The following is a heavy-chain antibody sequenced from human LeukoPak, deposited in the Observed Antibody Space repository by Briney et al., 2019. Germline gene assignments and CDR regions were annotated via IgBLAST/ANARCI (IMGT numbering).Heavy chain of an antibody. J-gene: IGHJ3*02. Sequence: SSETLSLTCAVYGGSFSGYYWSLIRQSPGKGLEWIGEINHSGSTNYNPSLKSRVTISVDTSKNQFSLKLSSVTAADTAVYYCARVDCSSTSCYTRYAFDIWGQGTMVTVSS. CDR1: GGSFSGYY. CDR3: ARVDCSSTSCYTRYAFDI. V-gene: IGHV4-34*01. D-gene: IGHD2-2*02. CDR2: INHSGST.